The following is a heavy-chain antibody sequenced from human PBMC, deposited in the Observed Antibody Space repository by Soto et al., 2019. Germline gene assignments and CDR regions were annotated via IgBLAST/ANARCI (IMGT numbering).Heavy chain of an antibody. V-gene: IGHV1-3*01. CDR2: INAGNGDT. CDR3: ARDKVTYYDFWSGYYPQYYLDY. J-gene: IGHJ4*02. CDR1: GYTFSSYI. D-gene: IGHD3-3*01. Sequence: ASVKVSCKASGYTFSSYIVQWVRQAPGQRPEWMGWINAGNGDTKYSQKFQGRVTITRDTFASTAYMELSSLRSEDTAVYYCARDKVTYYDFWSGYYPQYYLDYWGQGTQVTVS.